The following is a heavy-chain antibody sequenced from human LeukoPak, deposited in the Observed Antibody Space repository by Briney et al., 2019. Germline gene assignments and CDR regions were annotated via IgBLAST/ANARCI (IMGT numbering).Heavy chain of an antibody. CDR1: GFTFSDYY. Sequence: GGFLRLSCAASGFTFSDYYMSWIRQAPGKGLEWVSYISSSGSTIYYADSVKGRFTISRDNAKNSLYLQMNSLRAEDTAVYYCARARSGYCSGGSCLWFDPWGQGTLVTVSS. J-gene: IGHJ5*02. CDR2: ISSSGSTI. CDR3: ARARSGYCSGGSCLWFDP. D-gene: IGHD2-15*01. V-gene: IGHV3-11*01.